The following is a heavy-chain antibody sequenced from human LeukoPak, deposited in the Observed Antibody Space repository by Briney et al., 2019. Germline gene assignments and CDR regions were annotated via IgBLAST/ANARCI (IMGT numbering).Heavy chain of an antibody. D-gene: IGHD6-13*01. V-gene: IGHV1-69*13. CDR1: GGTFNSYI. CDR2: IIPIFGTP. CDR3: ARGYSSSRYYFDY. Sequence: SVKVSCKASGGTFNSYIINWLRQAPGQGLEWMGEIIPIFGTPNCAQNFQGRVTITADESTSTAYMELSSLKSEDTAIYYCARGYSSSRYYFDYWGQGTLVTVSS. J-gene: IGHJ4*02.